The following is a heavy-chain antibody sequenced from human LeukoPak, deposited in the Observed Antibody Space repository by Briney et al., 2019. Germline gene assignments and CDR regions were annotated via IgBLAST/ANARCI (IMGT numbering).Heavy chain of an antibody. CDR1: GGSVSSGGYY. CDR2: ISSTGST. V-gene: IGHV4-61*02. CDR3: ARVYYDFWSGYSLPNWFDP. D-gene: IGHD3-3*01. Sequence: SETLSLTCTVSGGSVSSGGYYWSWIRQPAGKGLEYLGRISSTGSTNYNPSLRSRVTISLDTSKNHFSLKLSSVTAADTAVYYCARVYYDFWSGYSLPNWFDPWGQGTLVTVSS. J-gene: IGHJ5*02.